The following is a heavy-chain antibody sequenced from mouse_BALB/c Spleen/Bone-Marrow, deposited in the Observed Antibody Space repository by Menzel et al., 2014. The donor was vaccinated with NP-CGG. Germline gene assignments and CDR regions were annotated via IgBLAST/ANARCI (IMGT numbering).Heavy chain of an antibody. CDR3: ARGHYGSSYSAVDY. J-gene: IGHJ4*01. V-gene: IGHV1-4*01. Sequence: QVQLQQSGAELARPGASVQMSCKASGSTFTNYTMHWIKQRPGQGLEWIGYINPSSGYTNHNQKFKVKATLTADKSSSTAYMQLSSLTSEASAVYYCARGHYGSSYSAVDYWGQGTSVTVSS. CDR1: GSTFTNYT. CDR2: INPSSGYT. D-gene: IGHD1-1*01.